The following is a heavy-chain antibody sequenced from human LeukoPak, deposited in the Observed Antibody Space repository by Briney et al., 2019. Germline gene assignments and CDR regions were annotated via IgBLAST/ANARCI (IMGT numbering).Heavy chain of an antibody. CDR1: GYTFTGYY. D-gene: IGHD3-9*01. CDR3: ATLPQAYDILTGYPNYYFDY. V-gene: IGHV1-24*01. Sequence: ASVKVSCKASGYTFTGYYMHWVRQAPGKGLEWMGGFDPEDGETIYAQKFQGRVTMTEDTSTDTAYMELSSLRSEDTAVYYCATLPQAYDILTGYPNYYFDYWGQGTLVTVSS. J-gene: IGHJ4*02. CDR2: FDPEDGET.